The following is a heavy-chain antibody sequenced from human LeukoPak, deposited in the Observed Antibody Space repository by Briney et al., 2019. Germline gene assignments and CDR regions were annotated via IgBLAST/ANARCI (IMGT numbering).Heavy chain of an antibody. Sequence: SETLSLTCTVSGGSISDYHWTWIRKPPGKALEYIGYIYNRGTTYYNPSPKSRVTISADTSKKQFSLKLTSLTAADTAVYYCARGAGGYRFDPWGQGTLVTVSS. V-gene: IGHV4-59*01. D-gene: IGHD1-1*01. CDR2: IYNRGTT. CDR1: GGSISDYH. CDR3: ARGAGGYRFDP. J-gene: IGHJ5*02.